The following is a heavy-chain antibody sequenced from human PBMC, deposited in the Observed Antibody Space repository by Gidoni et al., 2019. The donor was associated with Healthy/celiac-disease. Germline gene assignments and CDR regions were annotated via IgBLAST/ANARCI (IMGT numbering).Heavy chain of an antibody. CDR3: ARDSRYDFWSGYPLGYYGMDV. V-gene: IGHV3-66*02. D-gene: IGHD3-3*01. CDR1: GFTVSSNY. Sequence: EVQLVESGGGLVQPGGSLRLPCAASGFTVSSNYMSWVRQAPGKGLVWVSVIYSGGSTYYADSVKCRFTISRDNSKNTLYLQMNSLRAEDTAVYYCARDSRYDFWSGYPLGYYGMDVWGQGTTVTVSS. CDR2: IYSGGST. J-gene: IGHJ6*02.